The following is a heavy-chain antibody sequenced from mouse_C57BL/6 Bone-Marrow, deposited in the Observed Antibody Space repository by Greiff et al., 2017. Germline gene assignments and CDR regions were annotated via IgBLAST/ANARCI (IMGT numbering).Heavy chain of an antibody. D-gene: IGHD1-1*01. CDR1: GFTFSSYA. Sequence: EVKLVESGGGLVKPGGSLKLSCAASGFTFSSYAMSWVRQTPEKRLEWVATISDGGSYTYYPDNVKGRFTISRDNAKNNMYLQMSHLKSEDTAMYYCARDRGNYYGSSYYFDYWGQGTTPTGSS. CDR2: ISDGGSYT. V-gene: IGHV5-4*03. J-gene: IGHJ2*01. CDR3: ARDRGNYYGSSYYFDY.